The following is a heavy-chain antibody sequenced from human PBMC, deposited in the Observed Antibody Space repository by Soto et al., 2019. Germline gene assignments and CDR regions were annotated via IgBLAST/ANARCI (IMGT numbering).Heavy chain of an antibody. CDR1: GYSFTSYC. CDR3: ARAPYTSAWYLYFDD. D-gene: IGHD6-19*01. V-gene: IGHV5-51*01. J-gene: IGHJ4*02. CDR2: IYPDDSET. Sequence: PGESLKISCKGSGYSFTSYCIAWVRQMPGKGLEWMGIIYPDDSETRYSPSVQGQVTISADESISTAYLQGSSLEASDTAIYYCARAPYTSAWYLYFDDWGQGTLVTV.